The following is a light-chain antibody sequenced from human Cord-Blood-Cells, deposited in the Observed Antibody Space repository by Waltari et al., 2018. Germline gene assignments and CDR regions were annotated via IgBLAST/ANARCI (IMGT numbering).Light chain of an antibody. CDR3: QQYNSYPS. J-gene: IGKJ2*01. CDR1: QSISSW. CDR2: DAS. V-gene: IGKV1-5*01. Sequence: DIQMTQSPSTLSASVGERVTIPCRASQSISSWLAWYQQKPGKAPKLLIYDASSLESGVPSRFSGSGSGTEFTLTISSLQPDDFATYYCQQYNSYPSFGQGTKLEIK.